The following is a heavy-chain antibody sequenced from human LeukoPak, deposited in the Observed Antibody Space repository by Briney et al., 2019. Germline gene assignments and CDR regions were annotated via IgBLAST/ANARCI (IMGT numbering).Heavy chain of an antibody. V-gene: IGHV4-39*07. CDR2: IYYSGST. Sequence: PSETLSLTCTVSGGSISSSSYYWGWVRQPPGKGLEWIGSIYYSGSTYYNPSLKSRVTISVDTSKNQFSLKLSSVSAADTAVDYCAREAAAGTDYCGQGTLVTVSS. CDR1: GGSISSSSYY. D-gene: IGHD6-13*01. CDR3: AREAAAGTDY. J-gene: IGHJ4*02.